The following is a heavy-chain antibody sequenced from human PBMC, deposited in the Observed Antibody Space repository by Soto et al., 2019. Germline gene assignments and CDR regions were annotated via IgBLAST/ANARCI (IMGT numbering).Heavy chain of an antibody. CDR1: GFDFTNSW. CDR2: VNSDGSIT. Sequence: EVQLVESGGGLVQPGGSLRRSCAASGFDFTNSWMHWVRQAPGKGLVWVSHVNSDGSITTYADSVKGRFTISRDKAKNTMYLQINSLRVEDTAVYYCTRDQRYSTAVWGQGTLVTVSS. CDR3: TRDQRYSTAV. D-gene: IGHD4-4*01. J-gene: IGHJ4*02. V-gene: IGHV3-74*01.